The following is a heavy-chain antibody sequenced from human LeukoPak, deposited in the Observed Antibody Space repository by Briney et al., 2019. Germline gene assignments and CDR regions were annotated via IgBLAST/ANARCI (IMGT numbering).Heavy chain of an antibody. CDR1: GFTFSSYA. V-gene: IGHV3-23*01. CDR2: ISGSGGST. Sequence: GGSLRPSCAASGFTFSSYAMSWVRQAPGKGLEWVSAISGSGGSTYYADSVKGRFTISRDNSKNTLYLQMNSLRAEDTAVYYCAKAPFGSIVGATADALDIWGQGTMVTVSS. J-gene: IGHJ3*02. D-gene: IGHD1-26*01. CDR3: AKAPFGSIVGATADALDI.